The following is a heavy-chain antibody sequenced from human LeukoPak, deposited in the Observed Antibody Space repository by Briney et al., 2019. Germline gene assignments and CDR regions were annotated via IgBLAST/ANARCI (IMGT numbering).Heavy chain of an antibody. J-gene: IGHJ2*01. CDR3: ARELVSLGTGYFDL. D-gene: IGHD3/OR15-3a*01. Sequence: PGGSLRLSCEASGFTFSTYGMTWVRQAPGKGLEWVSGITGSSTWTYYADSVKGRFTISRDNSNNTLHLQMNSLRAEDTAIYYCARELVSLGTGYFDLWGRGTMLTDSS. CDR2: ITGSSTWT. V-gene: IGHV3-23*01. CDR1: GFTFSTYG.